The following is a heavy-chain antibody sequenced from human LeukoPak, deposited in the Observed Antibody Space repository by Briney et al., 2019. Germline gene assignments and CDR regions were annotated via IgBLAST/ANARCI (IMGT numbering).Heavy chain of an antibody. D-gene: IGHD7-27*01. J-gene: IGHJ6*02. V-gene: IGHV1-2*02. CDR3: ATDKTKVNWGPYYYYVLDV. CDR1: GDTFTAYY. Sequence: ASVKVSCKASGDTFTAYYVHWVRQAPGQGLEWMGYINPNSGVTKFAQKFQGRGTMTRDTSISTAYMEMSRLRSDDAAVYYSATDKTKVNWGPYYYYVLDVWGQGTTVAVSS. CDR2: INPNSGVT.